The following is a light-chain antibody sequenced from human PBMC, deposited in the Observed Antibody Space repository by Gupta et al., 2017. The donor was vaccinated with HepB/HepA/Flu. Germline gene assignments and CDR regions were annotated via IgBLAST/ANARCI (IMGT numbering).Light chain of an antibody. J-gene: IGKJ1*01. CDR2: KSS. Sequence: DIQMTQSPSSVSASVGDRVTITCRASRHIYTWLAWYQQKPGKPPKLLIYKSSTLHGGVPTRFGGSGSGTEFPLTISSLQPDDFATYYCQQYTTYWTFGQGTKVEI. CDR1: RHIYTW. CDR3: QQYTTYWT. V-gene: IGKV1-5*03.